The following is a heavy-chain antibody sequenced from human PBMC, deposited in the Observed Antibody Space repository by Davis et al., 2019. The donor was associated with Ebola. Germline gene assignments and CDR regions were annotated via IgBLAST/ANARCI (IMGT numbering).Heavy chain of an antibody. Sequence: GESLKISCAASGFTFSDYYMSWIRQAPGKGLEWVAVIWYDGSNKYYADSVKGRFTISRDNSKNTLYLQMNSLRAEDTGVYYCAVIAVAANDAFDIWGQGTMVTVSS. D-gene: IGHD6-19*01. CDR3: AVIAVAANDAFDI. CDR2: IWYDGSNK. J-gene: IGHJ3*02. CDR1: GFTFSDYY. V-gene: IGHV3-33*08.